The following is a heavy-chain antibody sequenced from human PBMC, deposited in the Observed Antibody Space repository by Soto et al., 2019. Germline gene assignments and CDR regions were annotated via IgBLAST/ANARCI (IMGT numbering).Heavy chain of an antibody. Sequence: PGGSLRLSCAASGFTFSDYYMSWIRQAPGKGLEWVSYISSSGSTIYYADSVKGRFTISRDNAKNSLYLQMNSLRAEDTAVYYCARQRWPSRWYYDSSGRLELFDYWGQGTLVTVSS. D-gene: IGHD3-22*01. V-gene: IGHV3-11*01. J-gene: IGHJ4*02. CDR2: ISSSGSTI. CDR3: ARQRWPSRWYYDSSGRLELFDY. CDR1: GFTFSDYY.